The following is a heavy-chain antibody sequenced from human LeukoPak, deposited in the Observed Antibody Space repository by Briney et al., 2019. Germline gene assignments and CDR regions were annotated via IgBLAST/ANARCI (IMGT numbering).Heavy chain of an antibody. J-gene: IGHJ4*02. CDR3: ATFRAHNYDFWSGYLDY. CDR2: LIPIFGTA. Sequence: SVKVSCKASGGTFSSYAISWVRQAPGQGLEWMGGLIPIFGTANYAQKFQGRVTITADESTSTAYMELSSLRSEDTAVYYCATFRAHNYDFWSGYLDYWGQGTLVTVSS. CDR1: GGTFSSYA. D-gene: IGHD3-3*01. V-gene: IGHV1-69*13.